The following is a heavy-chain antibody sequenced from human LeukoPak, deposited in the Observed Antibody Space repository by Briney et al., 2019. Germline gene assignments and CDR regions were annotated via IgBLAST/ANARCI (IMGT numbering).Heavy chain of an antibody. J-gene: IGHJ3*02. D-gene: IGHD2-2*01. V-gene: IGHV4-59*01. Sequence: SETLSLTCSVSGDSISSYYWSWTRQPPGKGLEWIGYIYYSGSTNYNPSLKSRVTISVDTSKNQFSLKLSSVTAADTAVYYCARAPQYCSSTSCLRDAFDIWGQGTMVTVSS. CDR1: GDSISSYY. CDR3: ARAPQYCSSTSCLRDAFDI. CDR2: IYYSGST.